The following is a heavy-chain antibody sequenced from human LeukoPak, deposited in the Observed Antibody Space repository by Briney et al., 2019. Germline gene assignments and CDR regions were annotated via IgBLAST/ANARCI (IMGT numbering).Heavy chain of an antibody. J-gene: IGHJ4*02. CDR3: AKDKWDYGDFYYFDY. CDR2: ISGSGGST. Sequence: GGSLRLSCAASGFTFSSYAMSWVRQAPGKGLEWVSAISGSGGSTYYADSVKGRFTISRDNSKNTLYLQMNSPRAEDTAVYYCAKDKWDYGDFYYFDYWGQGTLVTVSS. D-gene: IGHD4-17*01. CDR1: GFTFSSYA. V-gene: IGHV3-23*01.